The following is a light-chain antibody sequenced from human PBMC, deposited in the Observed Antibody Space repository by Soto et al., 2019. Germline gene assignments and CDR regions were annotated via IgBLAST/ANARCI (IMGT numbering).Light chain of an antibody. CDR2: GAS. Sequence: EIVLTQSPGTLSLSPGERATLSYRASQSVSSSFLAWYQQKPGQAPRLLIYGASSRATGIPDRFSGSGSGTDFTLTISGLEPEDLAVYYCQQYGSSPWTFGQGTKVEIK. CDR1: QSVSSSF. J-gene: IGKJ1*01. CDR3: QQYGSSPWT. V-gene: IGKV3-20*01.